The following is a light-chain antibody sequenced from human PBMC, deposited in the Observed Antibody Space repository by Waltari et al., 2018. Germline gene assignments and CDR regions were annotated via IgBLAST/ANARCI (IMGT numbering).Light chain of an antibody. CDR3: QQNHSTPYN. CDR2: GAS. J-gene: IGKJ2*01. CDR1: QRIRSC. Sequence: DIQMTQSLSSLSAFVGDRVTITCQASQRIRSCLTWYQQKPGKAPQPLIHGASSLQSGVPSRFSGSGSGTDFTLTISSLQPEDFATYYCQQNHSTPYNFGQGTKVEIK. V-gene: IGKV1-39*01.